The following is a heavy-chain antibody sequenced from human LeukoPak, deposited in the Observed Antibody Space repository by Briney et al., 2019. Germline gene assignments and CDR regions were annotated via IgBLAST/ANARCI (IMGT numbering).Heavy chain of an antibody. Sequence: GGSLRLSCAASGFTFSSYQMTWVRQAPGKGLQWVSYITSTGTTIHYADSVKGRFTISRDNANNSLFLQMNSLRAEDTAVCYCASGSQTGSIYFGEYYSDYWGQGTLVTVSS. J-gene: IGHJ4*02. D-gene: IGHD3-10*01. CDR1: GFTFSSYQ. V-gene: IGHV3-48*03. CDR3: ASGSQTGSIYFGEYYSDY. CDR2: ITSTGTTI.